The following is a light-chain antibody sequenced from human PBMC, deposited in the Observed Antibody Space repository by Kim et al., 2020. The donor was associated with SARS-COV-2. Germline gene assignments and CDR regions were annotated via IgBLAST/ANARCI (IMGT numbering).Light chain of an antibody. J-gene: IGLJ3*02. CDR2: GDN. Sequence: KTLTITCSRSSGSIASDYVQLYQQRPGSSPTTVIYGDNQRPSGVPDRFSGSIDSSSNSASLTISGLKTEDEADYYCQSYDSSNQGVFGGGTQLTVL. CDR3: QSYDSSNQGV. CDR1: SGSIASDY. V-gene: IGLV6-57*01.